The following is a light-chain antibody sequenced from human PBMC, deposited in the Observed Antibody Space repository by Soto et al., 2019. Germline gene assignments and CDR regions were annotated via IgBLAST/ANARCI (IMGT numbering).Light chain of an antibody. V-gene: IGKV1-5*03. CDR3: QQYNSYPFT. CDR2: TAS. J-gene: IGKJ3*01. CDR1: QSISSW. Sequence: DIQMTQSPSTLSASVGDRVTITCRASQSISSWLAWYQQKPGKAPKLLIYTASSLESGVPSRFSGSGSGTEFTLTIRSLQPDDFATYYCQQYNSYPFTFGPGTKVDI.